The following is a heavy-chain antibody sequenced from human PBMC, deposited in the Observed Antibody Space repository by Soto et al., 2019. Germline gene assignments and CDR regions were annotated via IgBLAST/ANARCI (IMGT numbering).Heavy chain of an antibody. V-gene: IGHV4-59*01. D-gene: IGHD5-12*01. Sequence: QVQLKESGPGLVNPSETLSLTCAVSGVTISTYYWSWIRQPPVKGLGWIGYNYHSGTTNYNPSLKSRVTISVDTSKNQFSLRLTSVTAADTAIYYCVREAYIGYGHAIDHWGQGTLVTVSS. CDR2: NYHSGTT. CDR1: GVTISTYY. J-gene: IGHJ4*02. CDR3: VREAYIGYGHAIDH.